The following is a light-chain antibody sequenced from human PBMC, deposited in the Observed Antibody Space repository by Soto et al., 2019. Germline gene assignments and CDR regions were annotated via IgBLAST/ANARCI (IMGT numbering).Light chain of an antibody. CDR3: QQGHNWPLP. J-gene: IGKJ2*01. CDR1: QSISSE. Sequence: EIVMTQSPATLSVPPGERATLSCRASQSISSELAWYQQKPGQPPRLLIYGASTRATGVPARFTGSGSGSDFTLTISGLQSEDFAVYYCQQGHNWPLPFGQGTRLEI. CDR2: GAS. V-gene: IGKV3-15*01.